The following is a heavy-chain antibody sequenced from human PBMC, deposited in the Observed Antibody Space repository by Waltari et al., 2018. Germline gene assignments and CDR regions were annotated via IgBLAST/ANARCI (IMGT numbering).Heavy chain of an antibody. CDR1: S. D-gene: IGHD1-26*01. Sequence: SMHWVRQAPGKGLEWMGGFDPEDGETIYAQKFQGRVTMTEDTSTDTAYMELSSLRSEDTAVYYCATAELHGWNDYWGQGTLVTVSS. CDR2: FDPEDGET. J-gene: IGHJ4*02. V-gene: IGHV1-24*01. CDR3: ATAELHGWNDY.